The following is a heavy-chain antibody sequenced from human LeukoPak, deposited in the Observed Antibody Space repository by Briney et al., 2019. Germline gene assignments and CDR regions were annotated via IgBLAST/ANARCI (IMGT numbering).Heavy chain of an antibody. CDR2: MNPNSGNT. CDR1: GYTFTSYD. V-gene: IGHV1-8*01. Sequence: ASVKVSCKASGYTFTSYDINWVRQATGQGLEWMGWMNPNSGNTGYAQKFQGRVTITRNTSISTAYMELSSLRSEDTAVYYCARGLRLRFLEWLPQGYYWFDPWGQGALVTVSS. CDR3: ARGLRLRFLEWLPQGYYWFDP. D-gene: IGHD3-3*01. J-gene: IGHJ5*02.